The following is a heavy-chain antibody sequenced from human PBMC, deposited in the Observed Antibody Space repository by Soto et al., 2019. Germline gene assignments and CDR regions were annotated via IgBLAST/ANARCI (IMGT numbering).Heavy chain of an antibody. Sequence: QVQLVQSGAEVKKPGASVKVSCKASGYTFTSYAMHWMRQAPGQRLEWMGWINAGNGNTKYSQKFQGRVTITRDTSASTAYMELSSLRSEDTAVYYCARVDCSGGSCYSGYWGQGTLVTVSS. J-gene: IGHJ4*02. V-gene: IGHV1-3*01. CDR1: GYTFTSYA. D-gene: IGHD2-15*01. CDR2: INAGNGNT. CDR3: ARVDCSGGSCYSGY.